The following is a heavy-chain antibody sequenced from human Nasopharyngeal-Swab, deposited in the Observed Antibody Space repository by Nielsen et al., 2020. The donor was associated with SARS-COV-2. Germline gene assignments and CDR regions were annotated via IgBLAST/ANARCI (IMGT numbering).Heavy chain of an antibody. J-gene: IGHJ4*02. CDR1: GGSFSGYY. V-gene: IGHV4-34*01. CDR2: INHSGST. CDR3: ARGSYCSSTSCYWDY. Sequence: SETLSLTCAVYGGSFSGYYWSWIRQPPGKGLEWIGEINHSGSTNYNPSLKSRVTISVDTSKNQFSLKLSSVTAADTAAYYCARGSYCSSTSCYWDYWGQGTLVTVSS. D-gene: IGHD2-2*01.